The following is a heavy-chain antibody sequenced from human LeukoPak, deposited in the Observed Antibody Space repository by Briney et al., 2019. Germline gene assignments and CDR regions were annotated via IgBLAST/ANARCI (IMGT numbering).Heavy chain of an antibody. CDR3: ARGPPMYSYGSSAYHYDYFDY. Sequence: GGSLRLSCTVSGFTVSSNSMSWVRQAPGKGLEWVSFIYSDNTHYSDSVKGRFTISRDNSKNTLYLQMNSLRAEDTAVYYCARGPPMYSYGSSAYHYDYFDYWGQGTLVTVSS. CDR1: GFTVSSNS. CDR2: IYSDNT. V-gene: IGHV3-66*03. D-gene: IGHD3-22*01. J-gene: IGHJ4*02.